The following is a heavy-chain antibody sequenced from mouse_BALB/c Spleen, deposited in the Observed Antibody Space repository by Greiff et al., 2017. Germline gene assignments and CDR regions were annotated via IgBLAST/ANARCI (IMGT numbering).Heavy chain of an antibody. D-gene: IGHD1-1*01. Sequence: VQRQQSGTVLARPGASVKMSCKASGYSFTSYWMHWVKQRPGQGLEWIGAIYPGNSDTSYNQKFKGKAKLTAVTSASTAYMELSSLTNEDSAVYYCTRGATVPRYYFDYWGQGTTLTVSS. CDR1: GYSFTSYW. CDR2: IYPGNSDT. J-gene: IGHJ2*01. V-gene: IGHV1-5*01. CDR3: TRGATVPRYYFDY.